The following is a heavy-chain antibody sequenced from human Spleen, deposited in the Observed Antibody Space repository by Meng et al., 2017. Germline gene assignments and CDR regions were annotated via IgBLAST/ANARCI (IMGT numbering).Heavy chain of an antibody. D-gene: IGHD6-25*01. CDR2: IKPKSGDT. J-gene: IGHJ4*02. CDR3: ARDEDISAAGKLFGDY. Sequence: ASVKVSCKPSGYNFPDYYIHWVRRAPGQGLEWMGRIKPKSGDTHYAQKFQARVTMTGNTSISTAYMELSGLRSDDTAMYYCARDEDISAAGKLFGDYWGQGSPVT. V-gene: IGHV1-2*06. CDR1: GYNFPDYY.